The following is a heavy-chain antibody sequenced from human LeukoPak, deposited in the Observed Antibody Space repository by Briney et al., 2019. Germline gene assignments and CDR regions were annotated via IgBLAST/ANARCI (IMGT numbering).Heavy chain of an antibody. D-gene: IGHD6-19*01. Sequence: GGSLRLSCAASGFPFNAYWMTWVRQAPGKGLEWVGRIKSKTDGETTDYAAPVKGRFTVSRDDSKTTLYLQMNSLQTEDTAVYYCTTSFLAVAGYYFDYWGQGTLVTVSS. V-gene: IGHV3-15*01. CDR3: TTSFLAVAGYYFDY. J-gene: IGHJ4*02. CDR1: GFPFNAYW. CDR2: IKSKTDGETT.